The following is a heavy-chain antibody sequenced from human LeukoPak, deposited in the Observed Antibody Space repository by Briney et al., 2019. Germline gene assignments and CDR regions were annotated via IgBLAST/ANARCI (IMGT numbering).Heavy chain of an antibody. CDR2: IYYSGST. CDR1: GGSISSYY. D-gene: IGHD6-19*01. CDR3: ARGKGAVPLPFDY. J-gene: IGHJ4*02. Sequence: SETLSLTCTVSGGSISSYYWSWIRQPPGKGLEWIGYIYYSGSTNYNPSLKSRVTISVDTSKNQFSLKLGPVTAADTAVYYCARGKGAVPLPFDYWGQGTLVTVSS. V-gene: IGHV4-59*01.